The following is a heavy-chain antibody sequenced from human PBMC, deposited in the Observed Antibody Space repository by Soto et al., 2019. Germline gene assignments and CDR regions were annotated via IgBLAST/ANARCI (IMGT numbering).Heavy chain of an antibody. D-gene: IGHD2-2*01. CDR3: AREPDGGYLDY. Sequence: SDSYWAWIRQPAGKGLEWIGRVFTSGSTTYNPSLKSRVTMSVDASKRQFFLRLNSLTAADTAVYYCAREPDGGYLDYWGRGALVAVSS. V-gene: IGHV4-4*07. CDR2: VFTSGST. J-gene: IGHJ4*02. CDR1: SDSY.